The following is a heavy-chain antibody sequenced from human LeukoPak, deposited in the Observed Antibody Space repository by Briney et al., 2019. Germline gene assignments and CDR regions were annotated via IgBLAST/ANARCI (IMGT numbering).Heavy chain of an antibody. CDR3: ARHSGPYYDFWSGYYRDYYYYYYMDV. CDR2: IYHSGST. D-gene: IGHD3-3*01. V-gene: IGHV4-38-2*01. J-gene: IGHJ6*03. Sequence: SETLSLTCAVSGYSISSGYYWGWIRQPPGEGLEWIGSIYHSGSTYYHPSLKGRVTISVDKSKNPFSLHLSLVTAADTAVYYCARHSGPYYDFWSGYYRDYYYYYYMDVWGKGTTVTVSS. CDR1: GYSISSGYY.